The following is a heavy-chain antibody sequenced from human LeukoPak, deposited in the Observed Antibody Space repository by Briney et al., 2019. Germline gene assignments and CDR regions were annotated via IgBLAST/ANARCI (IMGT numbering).Heavy chain of an antibody. CDR3: GKARRGGFDCVDS. CDR1: GFTFSSFT. D-gene: IGHD5-12*01. J-gene: IGHJ4*02. CDR2: ISSSSSTI. V-gene: IGHV3-48*01. Sequence: AGGSLRLSCAASGFTFSSFTMNWVRQAPGKGLEWVSYISSSSSTIYYADSVKGRFTISRDNSKNTLYLQMNTLRAEDTALYYCGKARRGGFDCVDSWGQGTLVTVSS.